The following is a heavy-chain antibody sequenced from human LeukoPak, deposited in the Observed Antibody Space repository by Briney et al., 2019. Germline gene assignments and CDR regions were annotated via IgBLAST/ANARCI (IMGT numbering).Heavy chain of an antibody. D-gene: IGHD3-10*01. CDR2: IYTSGST. CDR1: GGSISSGYY. CDR3: AREGRGVTENS. Sequence: PSQTLSLTCTVSGGSISSGYYWSWIRQPAGKGLEWIGRIYTSGSTNYNPSLKSRVTISVDTSKTQFSLKLSSVTAADTAVYYCAREGRGVTENSWGQGTLVTVSS. J-gene: IGHJ4*02. V-gene: IGHV4-61*02.